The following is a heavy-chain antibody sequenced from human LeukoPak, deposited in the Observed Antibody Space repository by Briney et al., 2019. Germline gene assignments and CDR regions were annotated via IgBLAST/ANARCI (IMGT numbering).Heavy chain of an antibody. V-gene: IGHV1-2*02. D-gene: IGHD3-22*01. CDR3: VRGDSSPYVYFDY. CDR1: GYMFTGYY. Sequence: ASVKVAFKASGYMFTGYYVHWVRPAPGQGDGGRGWINPNSGGTNYSQKVPGRVTMPRHTSISTAYMHLSRLRSDDPAVYYCVRGDSSPYVYFDYWGQGTLVTVSS. J-gene: IGHJ4*02. CDR2: INPNSGGT.